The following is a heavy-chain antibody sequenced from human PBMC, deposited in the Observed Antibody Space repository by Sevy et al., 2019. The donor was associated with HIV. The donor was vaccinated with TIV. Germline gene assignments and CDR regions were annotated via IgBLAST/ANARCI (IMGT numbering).Heavy chain of an antibody. J-gene: IGHJ4*02. D-gene: IGHD1-1*01. CDR1: GGSISSYY. CDR2: IYTSGST. Sequence: SETLSLTCTVSGGSISSYYWSWIRQPAGKGLEWIGRIYTSGSTNYNPSLKSRVTMSVDTSKNQCSLKLGTVTAADTAVYYCARDTVGDASPREYNLYFLGQGNPVTGSS. CDR3: ARDTVGDASPREYNLYF. V-gene: IGHV4-4*07.